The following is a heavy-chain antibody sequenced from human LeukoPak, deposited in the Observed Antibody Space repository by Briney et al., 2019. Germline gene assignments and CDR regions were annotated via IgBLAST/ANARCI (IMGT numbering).Heavy chain of an antibody. CDR3: ARRSFEEPPIDAFDI. CDR2: IYYSGST. J-gene: IGHJ3*02. Sequence: SETLSLTCTVSGGSISSYYWSWIRQPPGKGLEWIGYIYYSGSTNYNPSLKSRVTISVDTSKNQFSLKLSSVTAADTAVYYCARRSFEEPPIDAFDIWGQGTMVTVSS. CDR1: GGSISSYY. D-gene: IGHD1-14*01. V-gene: IGHV4-59*08.